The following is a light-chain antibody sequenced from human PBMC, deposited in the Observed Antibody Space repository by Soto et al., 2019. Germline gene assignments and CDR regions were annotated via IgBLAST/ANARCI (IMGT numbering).Light chain of an antibody. CDR1: SSDVGSYNL. J-gene: IGLJ2*01. V-gene: IGLV2-23*03. CDR2: EGT. Sequence: QSALTQPASVSGSPGQSITISCTGTSSDVGSYNLVSWYQQHPGKAPKLIIYEGTKRPSGVSNRFSGSKSGNTASLTISGLQAEDEADYHCCSSAGGSTFVLFGGGTKLTVL. CDR3: CSSAGGSTFVL.